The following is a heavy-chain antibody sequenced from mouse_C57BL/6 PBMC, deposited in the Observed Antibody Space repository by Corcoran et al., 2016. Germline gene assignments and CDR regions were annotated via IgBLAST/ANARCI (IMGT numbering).Heavy chain of an antibody. CDR3: ARYYGSSPYAMDY. D-gene: IGHD1-1*01. V-gene: IGHV9-3*01. Sequence: QIQVVQSGPELKKHGETVKISCKAAGYTFTTYGMSWVKQVPGKGLKWRGWINTDSGGPTYADDFKGRFAFSLETSASTAYLQINYLKNEETATYYWARYYGSSPYAMDYWGQGTSVTVSS. CDR2: INTDSGGP. J-gene: IGHJ4*01. CDR1: GYTFTTYG.